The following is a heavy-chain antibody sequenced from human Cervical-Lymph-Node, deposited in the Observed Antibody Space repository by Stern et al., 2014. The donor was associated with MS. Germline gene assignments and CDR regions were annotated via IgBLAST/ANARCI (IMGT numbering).Heavy chain of an antibody. CDR3: ARGLLGSENAFDI. CDR1: GYTFTSYG. V-gene: IGHV1-18*01. J-gene: IGHJ3*02. Sequence: QVQLVQSGAEVKKPAASVKVSCKFSGYTFTSYGISGVRQAPGQGLDWMGWTSAYNGNTNYAQKLQDRVTMTTDASTSTAYMELRSLRSDDTAVYYCARGLLGSENAFDIWGQGTMVTVSS. CDR2: TSAYNGNT. D-gene: IGHD2-15*01.